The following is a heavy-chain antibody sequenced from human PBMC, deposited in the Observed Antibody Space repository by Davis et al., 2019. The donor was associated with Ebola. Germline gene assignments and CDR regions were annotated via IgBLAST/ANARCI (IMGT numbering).Heavy chain of an antibody. Sequence: GESLKISCAASGFTVSSNYMSWVRQAPGTGLEWVSVIYSGGSTYYADSVKGRFTISRDNSKNTLYLQMNSLRAEDTAVYYCASGYNQYYYYYYGMDVWGQGTTVTVSS. CDR2: IYSGGST. CDR1: GFTVSSNY. J-gene: IGHJ6*02. CDR3: ASGYNQYYYYYYGMDV. D-gene: IGHD1-14*01. V-gene: IGHV3-66*01.